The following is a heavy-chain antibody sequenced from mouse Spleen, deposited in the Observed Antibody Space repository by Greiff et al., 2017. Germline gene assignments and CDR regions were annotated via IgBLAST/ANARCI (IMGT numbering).Heavy chain of an antibody. D-gene: IGHD1-1*01. J-gene: IGHJ1*03. V-gene: IGHV5-4*01. CDR2: ISDGGSYT. CDR3: ARDSRRGYFDV. Sequence: EVKLMESGGGLVKPGGSLKLSCAASGFTFSSYAMSWVRQTPEKRLEWVATISDGGSYTYYPDNVKGRFTISRDNAKNNLYLQMSHLKSEDTAMYYCARDSRRGYFDVWGTGTTVTVSS. CDR1: GFTFSSYA.